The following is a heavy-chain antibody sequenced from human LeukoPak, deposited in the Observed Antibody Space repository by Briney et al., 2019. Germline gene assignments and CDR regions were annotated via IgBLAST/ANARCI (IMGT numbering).Heavy chain of an antibody. Sequence: AASVKVSCKASGYTFTSYGISWVRQAPGQGLEWMGWISAYNGNTNYAQKLQGRVTITTDTSTSTAYMELRSLRSDDTAVYYCVFCHHSYYSVMDFGGQGTTVTFSS. D-gene: IGHD3-3*01. J-gene: IGHJ6*02. CDR3: VFCHHSYYSVMDF. CDR2: ISAYNGNT. CDR1: GYTFTSYG. V-gene: IGHV1-18*01.